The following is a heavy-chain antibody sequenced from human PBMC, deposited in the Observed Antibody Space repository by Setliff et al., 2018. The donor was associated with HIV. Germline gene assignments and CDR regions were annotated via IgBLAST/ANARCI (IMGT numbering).Heavy chain of an antibody. V-gene: IGHV3-48*03. CDR1: GFTFSSYE. J-gene: IGHJ4*02. Sequence: PGGSLRLSCAASGFTFSSYEMDWFRQAPGKGLEWVSYITGSSGTIYYADSVKGRFTISRDNAKNSLYLQMNTLRAEDTAVYYCAREGITGTTLHPYWGQGTLVTVSS. CDR2: ITGSSGTI. D-gene: IGHD1-7*01. CDR3: AREGITGTTLHPY.